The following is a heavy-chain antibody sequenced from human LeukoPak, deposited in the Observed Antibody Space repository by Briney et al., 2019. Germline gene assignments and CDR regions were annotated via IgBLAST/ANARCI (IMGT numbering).Heavy chain of an antibody. CDR1: GFTFSSYA. Sequence: GGSLRLSCAASGFTFSSYAMSWVRQAPGKGLEWVSAISSSGGSTFYADSVKGRFTISRDNSRNTLYLQMNSLRAEDTSVYYCAKEAAMAPYYFDYWGQGTLVTVSS. CDR3: AKEAAMAPYYFDY. CDR2: ISSSGGST. J-gene: IGHJ4*02. D-gene: IGHD5-18*01. V-gene: IGHV3-23*01.